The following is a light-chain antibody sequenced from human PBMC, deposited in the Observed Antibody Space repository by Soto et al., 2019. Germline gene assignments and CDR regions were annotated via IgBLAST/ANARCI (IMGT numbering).Light chain of an antibody. CDR2: AAI. CDR1: QGIRTY. V-gene: IGKV1-9*01. CDR3: QQLNSYPLP. J-gene: IGKJ4*01. Sequence: DIQLTQSPSFLSASVGDRVTITCRASQGIRTYLAWYQQKPGKAPKLLIYAAITLQSGVPSRFRGSGSGTEFTLPISSLQPEDFATYYCQQLNSYPLPFGGGTKVEL.